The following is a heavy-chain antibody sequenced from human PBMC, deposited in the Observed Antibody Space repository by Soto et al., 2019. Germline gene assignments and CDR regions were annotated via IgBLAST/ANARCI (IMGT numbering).Heavy chain of an antibody. CDR1: GGSISSYY. CDR3: ARNGAARPLHFDY. Sequence: QVQLQESGPGLVKPSETLSLTCTVSGGSISSYYWSWIRQPPGKGLEWIGYIYYSGSTNYNPSLKSRVTISVDTSKNQFSLKLSSVTAADTAVYYCARNGAARPLHFDYWGQGTLVTVSS. D-gene: IGHD6-6*01. J-gene: IGHJ4*02. V-gene: IGHV4-59*08. CDR2: IYYSGST.